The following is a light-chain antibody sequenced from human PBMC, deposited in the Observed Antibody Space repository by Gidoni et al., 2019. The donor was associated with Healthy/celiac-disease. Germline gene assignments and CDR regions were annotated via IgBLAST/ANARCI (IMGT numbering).Light chain of an antibody. CDR3: QVWDSSSDHVV. CDR2: YDS. V-gene: IGLV3-21*04. CDR1: NIGSKS. J-gene: IGLJ2*01. Sequence: SYVLTQPPSVSVAPGKTARITWGGNNIGSKSVHWYQQKPGQAPVLVIYYDSDRPPGIPERFSGSNSGNTATLTISRVEAGDEADYYCQVWDSSSDHVVFGGGTKLTVL.